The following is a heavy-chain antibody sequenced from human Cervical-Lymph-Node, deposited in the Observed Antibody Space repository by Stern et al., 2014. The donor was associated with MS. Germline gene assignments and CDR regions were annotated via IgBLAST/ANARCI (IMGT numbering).Heavy chain of an antibody. CDR3: ARHWYSSGWPNFDH. CDR1: GGSISSYY. J-gene: IGHJ4*02. CDR2: INNSGST. Sequence: QVQLQESGPGLVKPSETLSLTCTVSGGSISSYYWSWIRQPPGKGLEWIGDINNSGSTNYNPSLKSRVTISVDTSKNQFSLKLSSVTAADTAVYYCARHWYSSGWPNFDHWGQGTLVTVSS. D-gene: IGHD6-19*01. V-gene: IGHV4-59*08.